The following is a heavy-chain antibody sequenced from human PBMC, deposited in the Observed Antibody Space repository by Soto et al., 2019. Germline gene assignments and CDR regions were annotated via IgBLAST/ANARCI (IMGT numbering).Heavy chain of an antibody. Sequence: GGSLRLSCPASGFTFSSYSMNWVRQAPGKGLEWVSSISSSSSYIYYADSVKGRFTISRDNAKNSLYLQMNSLRAEDTAVYSCARDKARSWFGELSYYYYGMDVWGQGTTVTVSS. CDR3: ARDKARSWFGELSYYYYGMDV. V-gene: IGHV3-21*01. D-gene: IGHD3-10*01. CDR1: GFTFSSYS. J-gene: IGHJ6*02. CDR2: ISSSSSYI.